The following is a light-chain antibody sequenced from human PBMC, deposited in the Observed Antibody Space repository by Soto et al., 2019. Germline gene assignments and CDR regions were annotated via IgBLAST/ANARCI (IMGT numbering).Light chain of an antibody. CDR3: AAWDDSLNGNVV. CDR2: SNN. Sequence: QSVLTQPPSAFGTPGQRVTISCSGSSSNIGSNTVNWYQQLPGTAPKLLIYSNNQRPSGVPDRFSGSKSGTSASLAISGLQFEDEADYYCAAWDDSLNGNVVVGGGTKLTVL. V-gene: IGLV1-44*01. CDR1: SSNIGSNT. J-gene: IGLJ2*01.